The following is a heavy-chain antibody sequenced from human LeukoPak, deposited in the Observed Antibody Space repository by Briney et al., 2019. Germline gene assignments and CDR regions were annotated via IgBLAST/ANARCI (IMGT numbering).Heavy chain of an antibody. CDR3: ARFHSPRSIAAAVSYYGMDV. J-gene: IGHJ6*02. Sequence: ASVKVSCKASGYTFTSYDINWVRQATGQGLEWMGWMNPNSGNTGYAQKFQGRDTMTRNTSISTAYMELSSLRSEDTAVYYCARFHSPRSIAAAVSYYGMDVWGQGTTVTVSS. V-gene: IGHV1-8*01. CDR2: MNPNSGNT. CDR1: GYTFTSYD. D-gene: IGHD6-13*01.